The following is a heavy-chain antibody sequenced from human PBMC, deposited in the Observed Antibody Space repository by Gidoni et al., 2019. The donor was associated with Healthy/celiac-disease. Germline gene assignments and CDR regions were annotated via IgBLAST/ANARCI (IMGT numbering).Heavy chain of an antibody. CDR2: IVVGSGNT. CDR3: AAAPRVYYGSGSYQL. D-gene: IGHD3-10*01. J-gene: IGHJ4*02. Sequence: QMQLVQSGPEVKKPGTSVKVSCKASGFTFTSSAVQWVRQARGQRLEWIGWIVVGSGNTNYAQKFQERVTITRDMSTSTAYMELSSLRSEDTAVYYCAAAPRVYYGSGSYQLWGQGTLVTVSS. CDR1: GFTFTSSA. V-gene: IGHV1-58*01.